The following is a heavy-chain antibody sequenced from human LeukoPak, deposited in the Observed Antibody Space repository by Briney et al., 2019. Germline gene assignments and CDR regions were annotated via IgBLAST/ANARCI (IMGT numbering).Heavy chain of an antibody. Sequence: SVKVSCKASGGTFSSYAISWVRQAPGQGLEWMGGIIPIFGTANYAQKFQGRVTITADKSTSTAYMELSSLRSEDTAVYYCARGGVVPAARNWFDPWGQGTLATVSS. J-gene: IGHJ5*02. CDR2: IIPIFGTA. D-gene: IGHD2-2*01. V-gene: IGHV1-69*06. CDR3: ARGGVVPAARNWFDP. CDR1: GGTFSSYA.